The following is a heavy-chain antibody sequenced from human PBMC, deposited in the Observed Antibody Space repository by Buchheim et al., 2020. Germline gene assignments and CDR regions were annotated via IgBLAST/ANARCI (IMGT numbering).Heavy chain of an antibody. D-gene: IGHD3-22*01. CDR1: GFTVSSNY. J-gene: IGHJ6*02. CDR3: ARDRLTYYYDSSEDGMDV. CDR2: IFSGGST. V-gene: IGHV3-66*02. Sequence: EVQLVESGGGLVQPGGSLRLSCAASGFTVSSNYMSWVRQAPGKGLEWVSVIFSGGSTYYADSVKGRFTISRDNSTNTLYLQMNSLRAEDTAVYYCARDRLTYYYDSSEDGMDVWGQGTT.